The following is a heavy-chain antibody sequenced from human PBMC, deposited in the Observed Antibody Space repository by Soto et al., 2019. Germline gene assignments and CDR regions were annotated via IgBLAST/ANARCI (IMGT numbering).Heavy chain of an antibody. V-gene: IGHV3-23*01. CDR1: GFTFNTYA. CDR3: AKGFIVVVTAIRPDDNFDV. CDR2: ISGSGGTT. J-gene: IGHJ3*01. Sequence: LRLSCAASGFTFNTYAMHWVRQAPGKGLEWVASISGSGGTTYYADSVKGRFTVSRDTSKNILFLQMNSLSAEDTAVYYCAKGFIVVVTAIRPDDNFDVWGQGTMVTVSS. D-gene: IGHD2-21*02.